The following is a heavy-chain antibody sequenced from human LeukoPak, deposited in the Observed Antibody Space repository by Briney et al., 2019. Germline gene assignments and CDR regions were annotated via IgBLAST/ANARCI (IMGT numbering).Heavy chain of an antibody. D-gene: IGHD3-10*01. CDR1: GGSISSFH. CDR2: IYDSGST. V-gene: IGHV4-59*08. CDR3: ARHPPSSAGAYDI. Sequence: SETLSLTCTVSGGSISSFHWSWIRQPPGKGLEHIGNIYDSGSTYYNPSLKSRVTISVDTSKNQFSLKLSSVTAADTAVYYCARHPPSSAGAYDIWGQGTMVTVSS. J-gene: IGHJ3*02.